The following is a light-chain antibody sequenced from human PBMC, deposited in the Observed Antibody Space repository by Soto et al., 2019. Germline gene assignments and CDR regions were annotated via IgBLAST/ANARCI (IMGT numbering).Light chain of an antibody. CDR2: NGS. CDR1: QSIDRNY. J-gene: IGKJ4*01. CDR3: QQYGSWVPELT. V-gene: IGKV3-20*01. Sequence: IVLTQSPGTLSLSPGERVTLSCSASQSIDRNYLAWYQQKPGLAPRLIMYNGSRRAAGTPDRFSGSGSGTDFSLTISRLEPEDFGVYYCQQYGSWVPELTFGGWAKVDIK.